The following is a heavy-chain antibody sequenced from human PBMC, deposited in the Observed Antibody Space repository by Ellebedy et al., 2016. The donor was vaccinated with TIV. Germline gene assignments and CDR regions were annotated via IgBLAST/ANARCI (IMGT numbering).Heavy chain of an antibody. CDR2: INQDGSDK. CDR1: RFSFSSYW. D-gene: IGHD1-26*01. V-gene: IGHV3-7*01. Sequence: GESLKISCAASRFSFSSYWMSWVRQPPGKGLEWVANINQDGSDKYYVDSVKGRFTISRENAKNSLYLQMNSLSAEDTSVYYCATDWSYGCYLSRAHAFVNWGQGTMVTVSS. CDR3: ATDWSYGCYLSRAHAFVN. J-gene: IGHJ3*02.